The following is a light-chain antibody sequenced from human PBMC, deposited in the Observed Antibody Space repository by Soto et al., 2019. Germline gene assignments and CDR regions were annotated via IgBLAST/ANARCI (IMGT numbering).Light chain of an antibody. J-gene: IGKJ1*01. CDR3: QQYGSSPPWT. CDR2: GAS. CDR1: QSVSSNF. Sequence: EIVLTQCPGTLSLSPGERATLSCRASQSVSSNFLAWYQQKLGQAPRLLIYGASTRTTGIPDRFSGSGSGTDFTLTINRLEPEDFAVYYCQQYGSSPPWTFGQGTKVEIK. V-gene: IGKV3-20*01.